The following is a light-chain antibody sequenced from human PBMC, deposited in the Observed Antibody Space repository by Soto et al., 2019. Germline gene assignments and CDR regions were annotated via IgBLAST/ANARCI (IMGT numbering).Light chain of an antibody. CDR1: QSVSST. CDR2: GAS. CDR3: QQYSDWPYT. Sequence: EIVMTQSPATLSVSPGERATLSCRASQSVSSTLAWYQQKPGHSPRLLIYGASTRATGIPDRFSGSESGTEFTLAISSLQSEDFAVYYCQQYSDWPYTFGQGTQLEIK. V-gene: IGKV3-15*01. J-gene: IGKJ2*01.